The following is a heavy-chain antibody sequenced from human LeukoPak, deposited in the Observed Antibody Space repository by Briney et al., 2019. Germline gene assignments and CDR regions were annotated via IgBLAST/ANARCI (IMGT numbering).Heavy chain of an antibody. CDR3: ARGWQGYSYGDFDY. V-gene: IGHV1-2*02. CDR2: INPNSGGT. Sequence: ASVKVSCKASGYTFTGYYMHWVRQAPGQGLEWMGWINPNSGGTNYAQKFQGRVTMTRDTSISTAYMELSRLRSDGTAVYYCARGWQGYSYGDFDYWGQGTLVTVSS. D-gene: IGHD5-18*01. J-gene: IGHJ4*02. CDR1: GYTFTGYY.